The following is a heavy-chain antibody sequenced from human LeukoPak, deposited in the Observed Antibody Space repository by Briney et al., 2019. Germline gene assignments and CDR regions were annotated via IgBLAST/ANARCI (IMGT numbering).Heavy chain of an antibody. CDR2: IANSGGST. J-gene: IGHJ4*02. CDR1: GFTFTTYA. CDR3: AKSHSVEQRGYFDY. V-gene: IGHV3-23*01. D-gene: IGHD1/OR15-1a*01. Sequence: PGGALRLSCAASGFTFTTYAMSWVRQAPGKGLGWVSTIANSGGSTYYADSVKGRFTISRDNSKNTLYLQMNSLRAEDMAVYYCAKSHSVEQRGYFDYWGQGTLVTVSS.